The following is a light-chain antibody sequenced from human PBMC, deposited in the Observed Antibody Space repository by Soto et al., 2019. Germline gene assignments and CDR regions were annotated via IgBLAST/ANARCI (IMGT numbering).Light chain of an antibody. V-gene: IGKV3-20*01. Sequence: EIVLTQSPGTLSLSPGERATLSCRASQSVSSAYLAWYQHKPGQPPTLLIYAASSRVTGIPDRFSGSGSGTDFTLTISRVEPEDFAVYYCPQYGSSSTWTFGQGTKVEIK. J-gene: IGKJ1*01. CDR3: PQYGSSSTWT. CDR1: QSVSSAY. CDR2: AAS.